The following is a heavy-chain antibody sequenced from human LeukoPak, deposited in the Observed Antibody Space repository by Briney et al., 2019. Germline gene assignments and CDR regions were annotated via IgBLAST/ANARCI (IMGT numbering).Heavy chain of an antibody. CDR2: ISGRGDTT. CDR3: AKDHNLRGYVLFDN. J-gene: IGHJ4*02. D-gene: IGHD3-22*01. CDR1: GLTFNNYA. V-gene: IGHV3-23*01. Sequence: GGSLRLSCAGSGLTFNNYAMGWVRQTPGKGLEWVSAISGRGDTTFYADAMKGRFTISRDNSQNTLYLQMNSLRAEDTAVYYFAKDHNLRGYVLFDNWGQGTLVTVSS.